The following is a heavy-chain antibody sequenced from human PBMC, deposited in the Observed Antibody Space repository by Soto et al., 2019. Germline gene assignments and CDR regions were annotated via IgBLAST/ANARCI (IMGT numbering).Heavy chain of an antibody. CDR1: GGSISSESFY. Sequence: QVQLQESGPGLVKPSGTLSLTCSVSGGSISSESFYWSWVRQHPGKGREWIREISHGGNTNYTPSLQSRATIYLDKSNNQCSLSLSFVTAADTALYYCATKTVAGAGLDWGHGTPVTVSS. CDR2: ISHGGNT. D-gene: IGHD1-26*01. CDR3: ATKTVAGAGLD. V-gene: IGHV4-4*02. J-gene: IGHJ4*01.